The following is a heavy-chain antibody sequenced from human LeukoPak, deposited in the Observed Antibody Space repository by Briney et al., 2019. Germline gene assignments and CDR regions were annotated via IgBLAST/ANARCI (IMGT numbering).Heavy chain of an antibody. J-gene: IGHJ4*02. CDR3: AAAGWDYYDSSGFSLDY. V-gene: IGHV4-4*07. CDR1: GGSISSYY. D-gene: IGHD3-22*01. CDR2: IYPSGST. Sequence: SETLSLTCTVSGGSISSYYWSWIRQPAGKGLEWIGRIYPSGSTNYNPSLKSRVIISVDTSKNQFSLKLNSVTAADTAVYFCAAAGWDYYDSSGFSLDYWGQGTLVTVSS.